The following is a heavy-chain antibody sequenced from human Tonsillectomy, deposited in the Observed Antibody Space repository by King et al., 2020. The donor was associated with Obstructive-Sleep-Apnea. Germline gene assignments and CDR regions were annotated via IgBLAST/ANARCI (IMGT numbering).Heavy chain of an antibody. J-gene: IGHJ3*02. CDR3: AGDYYYDSSGYFFFDAFDI. V-gene: IGHV4-59*01. D-gene: IGHD3-22*01. CDR2: MYYSGIP. Sequence: VQLQESGPGLVKPSETLSLTCIVSGGSINSYDWSWIRQPPGKGLEWIGYMYYSGIPPYNPSLESRVTISVDTSKNQFSLKLSSVTAADTAVYYCAGDYYYDSSGYFFFDAFDIWGQGTVVSVSS. CDR1: GGSINSYD.